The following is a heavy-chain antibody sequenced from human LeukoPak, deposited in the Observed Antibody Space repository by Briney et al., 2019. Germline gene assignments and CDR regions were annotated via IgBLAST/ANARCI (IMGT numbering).Heavy chain of an antibody. CDR3: AKGLVGATVPPDY. V-gene: IGHV3-33*06. Sequence: HPGRSLRLSCAASGFTFSSYGMHWVRQAPGKGLEWVAVIWYDGSNKYYADSVKGRFTISRDNSKNTLYLQMNSLRAEDTAVYYCAKGLVGATVPPDYWGQGTLVTVSS. CDR1: GFTFSSYG. D-gene: IGHD1-26*01. CDR2: IWYDGSNK. J-gene: IGHJ4*02.